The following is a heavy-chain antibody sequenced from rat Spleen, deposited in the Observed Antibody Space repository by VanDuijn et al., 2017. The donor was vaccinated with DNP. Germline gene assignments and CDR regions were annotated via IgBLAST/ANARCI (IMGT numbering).Heavy chain of an antibody. CDR3: ARHYYDGSYYYDY. D-gene: IGHD1-12*02. Sequence: EVQLVESGGGPVQPGRSLKLSCVASGFIFSNYWMTWIRQAPGKGLEWFASISPSGGSTYYRDSVKGRFTISRDNAKSTLYLQMNSLRSEDTATYYCARHYYDGSYYYDYWGQGVMVTVSS. J-gene: IGHJ2*01. V-gene: IGHV5-31*01. CDR1: GFIFSNYW. CDR2: ISPSGGST.